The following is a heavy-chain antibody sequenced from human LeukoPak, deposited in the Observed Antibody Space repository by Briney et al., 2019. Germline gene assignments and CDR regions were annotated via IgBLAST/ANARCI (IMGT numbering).Heavy chain of an antibody. V-gene: IGHV3-23*01. CDR1: GFTFSSSA. Sequence: GGTLRLSCAASGFTFSSSAMTWVRQAPGKGLEWVSGISGRGESTYYADSVKGRFTISRDNSKNTLYLQMNSLRAEDTAVYYCARSLGGDVLLWFSFDYWGQGTLVTVSS. CDR3: ARSLGGDVLLWFSFDY. CDR2: ISGRGEST. D-gene: IGHD3-10*01. J-gene: IGHJ4*02.